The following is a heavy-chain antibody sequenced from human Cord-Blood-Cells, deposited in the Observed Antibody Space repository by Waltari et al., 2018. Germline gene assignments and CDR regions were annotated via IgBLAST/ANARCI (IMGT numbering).Heavy chain of an antibody. CDR3: AGDTHATSFWAFDI. V-gene: IGHV1-69*06. D-gene: IGHD1-26*01. J-gene: IGHJ3*02. CDR1: GGTFSSYA. Sequence: QVQLVQSGAEVKKPGSSVKVSCKASGGTFSSYAISWVRQAPGQGLEWMGGIIPIFGTANYAQKFQGRVTITADKSTSTAYMELSSLRSEDTAVYYCAGDTHATSFWAFDIWGQGTMVTVSS. CDR2: IIPIFGTA.